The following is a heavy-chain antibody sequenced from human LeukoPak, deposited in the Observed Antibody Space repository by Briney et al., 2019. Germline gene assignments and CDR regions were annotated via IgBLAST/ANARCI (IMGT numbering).Heavy chain of an antibody. J-gene: IGHJ6*04. CDR3: TRGVDSGYYYGMDV. V-gene: IGHV3-21*01. D-gene: IGHD3-22*01. CDR1: GFTFSSYS. Sequence: GGSLRLSCAASGFTFSSYSMNWVRQAPGKGLEWVSSISNNGSYIYYADSVKGRFTISRDNAKNSLYLQMNSLRAEDTAVYYITRGVDSGYYYGMDVWGKGTTVTVSS. CDR2: ISNNGSYI.